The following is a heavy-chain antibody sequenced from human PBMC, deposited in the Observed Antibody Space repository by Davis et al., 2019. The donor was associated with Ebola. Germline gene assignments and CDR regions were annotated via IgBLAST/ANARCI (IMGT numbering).Heavy chain of an antibody. CDR3: ARNNWGSVNFDY. V-gene: IGHV1-18*01. D-gene: IGHD7-27*01. J-gene: IGHJ4*02. CDR1: GYTFTSYG. Sequence: ASVKVSCKASGYTFTSYGISWVRQALGQGLEWMGWISAYNGNTNYAQKLQGRVTMTRNTSISTAYMELSSLRSEDTAVYYCARNNWGSVNFDYWGQGTLVTVSS. CDR2: ISAYNGNT.